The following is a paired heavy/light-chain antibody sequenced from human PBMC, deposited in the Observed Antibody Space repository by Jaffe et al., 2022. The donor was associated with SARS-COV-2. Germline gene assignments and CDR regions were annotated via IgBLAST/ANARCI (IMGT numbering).Heavy chain of an antibody. V-gene: IGHV4-34*01. D-gene: IGHD2-15*01. Sequence: QVQLQQWGAGLLKPSETLSLTCAVYGGSFSGYYWSWIRQPPGKGLEWIGEIHHSGTTNYNPSLKSRVTISADTSKNQFSLKVTSVTAADTAVYYCARGAQDIVVVVAVYYYYYYMDVWGKGTTVTVSS. CDR1: GGSFSGYY. CDR2: IHHSGTT. J-gene: IGHJ6*03. CDR3: ARGAQDIVVVVAVYYYYYYMDV.
Light chain of an antibody. CDR1: SLRSYY. Sequence: SSELTQDPAVSVALGQTVRITCQGDSLRSYYASWYQQKPGQAPVLVIYGKNNRPSGIPDRFSGSSSGNTASLTITGAQAEDEADYYCDSRDTSGNHWVFGGGTKLTVL. V-gene: IGLV3-19*01. CDR2: GKN. J-gene: IGLJ3*02. CDR3: DSRDTSGNHWV.